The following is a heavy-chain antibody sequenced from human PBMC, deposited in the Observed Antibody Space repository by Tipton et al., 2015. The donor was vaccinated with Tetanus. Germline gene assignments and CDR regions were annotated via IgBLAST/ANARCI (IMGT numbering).Heavy chain of an antibody. Sequence: GLVKPSETLSLTCAVYGGSFSVYYWSWIRQPPGKGLEWIGEINHSRNINNNPSLKSRVTISVGTSNNQLSLTLRSVTAADTAVYYCARSVAPWTLTSVRAVRGVSSGYEFWGQGTLVTVSS. CDR1: GGSFSVYY. J-gene: IGHJ4*02. CDR3: ARSVAPWTLTSVRAVRGVSSGYEF. V-gene: IGHV4-34*01. CDR2: INHSRNI. D-gene: IGHD3-10*01.